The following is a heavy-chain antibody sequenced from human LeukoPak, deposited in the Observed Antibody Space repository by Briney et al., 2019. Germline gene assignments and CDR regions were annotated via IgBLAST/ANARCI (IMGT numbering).Heavy chain of an antibody. Sequence: GGSLRLSCAASGFIFSSYSMNWVRQAPGKGLEWISHIRSSSSTTYYADSVRGRFTISRDNAKNSLYLQMNSLRDEDTAVYYCAREGGSGSYFEDWGQGTLVTVSS. CDR1: GFIFSSYS. J-gene: IGHJ4*02. CDR2: IRSSSSTT. D-gene: IGHD3-10*01. V-gene: IGHV3-48*02. CDR3: AREGGSGSYFED.